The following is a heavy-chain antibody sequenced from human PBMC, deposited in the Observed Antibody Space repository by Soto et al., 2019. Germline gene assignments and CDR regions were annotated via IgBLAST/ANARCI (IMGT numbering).Heavy chain of an antibody. J-gene: IGHJ3*02. CDR1: GYTFTSYA. D-gene: IGHD3-9*01. CDR3: ARDAYTLTGDYLAALDI. V-gene: IGHV1-3*01. Sequence: GASVKVSCKASGYTFTSYAMHWVRQAPGQRLEWMGWINAGNGNTKYSQKFQGRVTITRDTSASTAYMELSSLRSEDTAVYYCARDAYTLTGDYLAALDIWGQGTMVTVS. CDR2: INAGNGNT.